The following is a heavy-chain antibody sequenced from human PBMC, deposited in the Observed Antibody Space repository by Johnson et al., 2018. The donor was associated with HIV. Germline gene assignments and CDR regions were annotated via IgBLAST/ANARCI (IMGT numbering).Heavy chain of an antibody. Sequence: QVLLVESGGGVVQPGGSLRLSCAASGFTFSSYGMHWVRQAPGKGLEWLAFIRYDGSNKYYADSVKVRFTISRDNSKNTLYLQMNSLRAEDTALYYCAKQYSSSWYGNAFDIWGQGTMVTVSS. CDR1: GFTFSSYG. J-gene: IGHJ3*02. D-gene: IGHD6-13*01. CDR3: AKQYSSSWYGNAFDI. CDR2: IRYDGSNK. V-gene: IGHV3-30*02.